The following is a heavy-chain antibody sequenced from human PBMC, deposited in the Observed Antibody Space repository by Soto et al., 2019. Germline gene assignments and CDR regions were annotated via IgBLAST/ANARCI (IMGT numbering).Heavy chain of an antibody. V-gene: IGHV3-23*01. CDR1: GFTFSSYG. J-gene: IGHJ5*02. D-gene: IGHD6-19*01. CDR3: AKGFSYNTGWYRWFDP. CDR2: VSGSGGST. Sequence: GGSLRLSCAASGFTFSSYGMHWVRQAPGKGLEWVSTVSGSGGSTYYADSVKGRFTISRDNSKNTLYLQMNSLRAEDTAVYYCAKGFSYNTGWYRWFDPWGQGTLVTVSS.